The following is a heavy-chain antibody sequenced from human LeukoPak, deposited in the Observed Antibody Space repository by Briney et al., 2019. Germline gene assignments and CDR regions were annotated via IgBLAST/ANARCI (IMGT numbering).Heavy chain of an antibody. CDR1: GFTFSRYW. CDR2: IKKDGSEK. D-gene: IGHD3-3*01. J-gene: IGHJ4*02. CDR3: ARGGVVDFCSCYSDFDY. Sequence: GGSLRLSCAASGFTFSRYWMSWVRQAAGKGLEWVANIKKDGSEKYYVDSVKGPFTISRDNAKNSLYLQIDSPRAEDTAVYYCARGGVVDFCSCYSDFDYWGQGTLVTVSS. V-gene: IGHV3-7*01.